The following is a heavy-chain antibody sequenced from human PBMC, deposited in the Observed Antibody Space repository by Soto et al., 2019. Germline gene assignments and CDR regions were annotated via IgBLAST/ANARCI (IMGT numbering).Heavy chain of an antibody. CDR1: GFTFSDYY. CDR3: ARGPYDYVWGSDPPHFDY. CDR2: ISSSGSTI. D-gene: IGHD3-16*02. Sequence: QVQLVESGGGLVKPGGSLRLSCAASGFTFSDYYMSWIRQAPGKGLEWVSYISSSGSTIYYEDSVKGRFTLSRDNAKNLLYLQMNSLRAEDTAVYYCARGPYDYVWGSDPPHFDYWGQGTLVTVSS. J-gene: IGHJ4*02. V-gene: IGHV3-11*01.